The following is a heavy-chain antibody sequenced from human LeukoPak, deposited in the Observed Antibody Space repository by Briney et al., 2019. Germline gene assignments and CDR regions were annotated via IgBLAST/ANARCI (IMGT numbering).Heavy chain of an antibody. J-gene: IGHJ3*02. CDR3: ARDQLTICSGGSCYIAAFDI. CDR2: INHSGST. V-gene: IGHV4-34*01. CDR1: GGSFSGYY. D-gene: IGHD2-15*01. Sequence: PSETLSLTCAVYGGSFSGYYWSWIRQPPGKGLEWIGEINHSGSTNYNPSLKSRVTISVDTSKNQFSLKLSSVTAADTAVYYCARDQLTICSGGSCYIAAFDIWGQGTMVTVSS.